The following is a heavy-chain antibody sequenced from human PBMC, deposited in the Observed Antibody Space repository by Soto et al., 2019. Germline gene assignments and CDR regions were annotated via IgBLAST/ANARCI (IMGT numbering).Heavy chain of an antibody. V-gene: IGHV1-69*01. Sequence: SVKVSCKTAAGTFSSYAISWGRQATGQGLEWMGGIIPIFGTANYAQKFQGRLTITSDESTSTAYMELSSLRSEDTAVYYCARRASSGYYRYYSSGMDVWGQGTMVTVSS. D-gene: IGHD3-3*01. CDR2: IIPIFGTA. CDR3: ARRASSGYYRYYSSGMDV. J-gene: IGHJ6*02. CDR1: AGTFSSYA.